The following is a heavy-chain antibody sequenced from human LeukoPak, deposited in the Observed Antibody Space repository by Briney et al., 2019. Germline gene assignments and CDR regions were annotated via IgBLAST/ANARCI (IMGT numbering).Heavy chain of an antibody. CDR2: ISSSSTYI. J-gene: IGHJ6*03. CDR1: GFTFSSYS. D-gene: IGHD3-22*01. Sequence: GALRLSCAASGFTFSSYSMNWVRQAPGKGLEWVSSISSSSTYIYYADSVKGRFTISRDNAKNSLYLQMNSLRAEDTAVYYCARDLGYLGGYYDYMDVWGRGTTVTISS. V-gene: IGHV3-21*04. CDR3: ARDLGYLGGYYDYMDV.